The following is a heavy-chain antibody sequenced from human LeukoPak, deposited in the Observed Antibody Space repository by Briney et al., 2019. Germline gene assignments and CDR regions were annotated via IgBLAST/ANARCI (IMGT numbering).Heavy chain of an antibody. V-gene: IGHV4-4*02. Sequence: SGTLSLTCAVSVGSLNSGNWWSWVRQSPGKGLEWIGEFYHNGTPNYNPSLKSRDTISADTFKNHFSLKMTSVTAADTAVYYCATAPILRGEGGEHYKYGMDVWGQGTTVIVSS. J-gene: IGHJ6*02. CDR2: FYHNGTP. CDR1: VGSLNSGNW. D-gene: IGHD2-2*02. CDR3: ATAPILRGEGGEHYKYGMDV.